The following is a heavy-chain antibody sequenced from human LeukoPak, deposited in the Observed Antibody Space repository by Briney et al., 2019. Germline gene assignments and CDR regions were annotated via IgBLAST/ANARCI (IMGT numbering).Heavy chain of an antibody. Sequence: PSETLSLTCSFSGYSISSGHYWSWIRQPPGEGLEWIGYIYYSGSTNYNPSLKSRVTISVDTSKNQFSLKLSSVTAADTAVYYCAREHGAAAFDIWGQGTMVTVSS. CDR1: GYSISSGHY. CDR2: IYYSGST. CDR3: AREHGAAAFDI. J-gene: IGHJ3*02. D-gene: IGHD6-13*01. V-gene: IGHV4-61*01.